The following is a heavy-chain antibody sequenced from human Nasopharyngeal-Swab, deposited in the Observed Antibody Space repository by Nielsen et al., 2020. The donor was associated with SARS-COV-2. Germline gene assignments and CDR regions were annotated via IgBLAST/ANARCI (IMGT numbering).Heavy chain of an antibody. J-gene: IGHJ6*03. Sequence: WIRQPPGRGLEWIGEINHSGSTNYNPSLKGRVTISVDTSKNQFSLKLSSVTAADTAVYYCARVSWEGSYYYYYMDVWGKGTTVTVSS. V-gene: IGHV4-34*01. D-gene: IGHD1-26*01. CDR3: ARVSWEGSYYYYYMDV. CDR2: INHSGST.